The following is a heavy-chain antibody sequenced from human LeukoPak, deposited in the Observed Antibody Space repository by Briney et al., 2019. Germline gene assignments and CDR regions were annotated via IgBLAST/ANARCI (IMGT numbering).Heavy chain of an antibody. CDR3: ARVGAYAMDV. Sequence: SGTLSLTCAVSGGSISSTNWWSWVRQAPGKGLEWIGEIYHTGSTNYKPSLKSGATISIDKSKNQFSLKLSSVTAADTAVYYCARVGAYAMDVWGQGTAVTVSS. CDR1: GGSISSTNW. CDR2: IYHTGST. V-gene: IGHV4-4*02. J-gene: IGHJ6*02.